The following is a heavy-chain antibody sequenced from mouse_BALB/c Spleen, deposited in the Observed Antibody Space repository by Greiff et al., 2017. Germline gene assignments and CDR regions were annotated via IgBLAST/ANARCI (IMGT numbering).Heavy chain of an antibody. D-gene: IGHD2-12*01. CDR3: ARSGLRRDYYAMDY. CDR1: GFTFSSFG. Sequence: DVKLVESGGGLVQPGGSRKLSCAASGFTFSSFGMHWVRQAPEKGLEWVAYISSGSSTIYYADTVKGRLTISRDNPKNTLFLQMTSLRSEDTAMYYCARSGLRRDYYAMDYWGQGTSVTVAS. CDR2: ISSGSSTI. J-gene: IGHJ4*01. V-gene: IGHV5-17*02.